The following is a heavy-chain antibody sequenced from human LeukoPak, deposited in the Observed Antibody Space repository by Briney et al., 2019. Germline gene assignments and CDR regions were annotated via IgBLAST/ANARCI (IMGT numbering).Heavy chain of an antibody. CDR1: GGSISSYY. J-gene: IGHJ6*02. CDR2: IYTSRST. Sequence: SETLSLTCTVSGGSISSYYWSWIRQPAGKGLEWIGRIYTSRSTNYNPSLKSRVTMSVDTSKNQFSLKLSSVTAADTAVYYCARDEAYCGGDCSSYYYYGMDVWGQGTTVTVSS. V-gene: IGHV4-4*07. CDR3: ARDEAYCGGDCSSYYYYGMDV. D-gene: IGHD2-21*02.